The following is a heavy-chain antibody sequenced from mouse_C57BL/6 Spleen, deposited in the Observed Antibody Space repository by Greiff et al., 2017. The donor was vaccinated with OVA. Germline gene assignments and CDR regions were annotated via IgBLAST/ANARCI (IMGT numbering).Heavy chain of an antibody. V-gene: IGHV1-39*01. Sequence: EVQLQESGPELVKPGASVKISCKASGYSFTDYNMNWVKQSTGKSLEWIGVINPNYGTTRYNQKFKGKATLTVDQSSSTTYMQLNSVTSEDTAVDYCARGGGCSYYIDYWGQGTTLTVSS. CDR2: INPNYGTT. J-gene: IGHJ2*01. CDR1: GYSFTDYN. CDR3: ARGGGCSYYIDY.